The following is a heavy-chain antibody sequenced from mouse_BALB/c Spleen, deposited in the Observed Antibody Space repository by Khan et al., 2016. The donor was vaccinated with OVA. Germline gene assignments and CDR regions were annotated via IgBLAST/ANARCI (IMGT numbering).Heavy chain of an antibody. D-gene: IGHD1-1*01. J-gene: IGHJ2*01. Sequence: QVQLQQPGAELAKPGASVKMSCTASGYTFINYWILWVKQRPGQGLEWIGYINPSTGYTEYNQNFKDKATLTADKSSSTAYMQLSSLKSEDTAVYYCARRGLRWDFDYWGQGTTLTVSS. CDR3: ARRGLRWDFDY. V-gene: IGHV1-7*01. CDR1: GYTFINYW. CDR2: INPSTGYT.